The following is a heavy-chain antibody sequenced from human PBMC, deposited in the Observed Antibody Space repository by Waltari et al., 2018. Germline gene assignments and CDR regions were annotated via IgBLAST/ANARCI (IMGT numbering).Heavy chain of an antibody. Sequence: EEQMMESGGDLVQPGGSLKLSCAASGFIFSDSAIHWVRQAPGKGMEGGGRVRTKTNNYATADGAAVNGRFTISRDDSRNVAYLQMNSLKTEDTALYYCSRHDPLDYWGQGTLVTVSS. CDR2: VRTKTNNYAT. CDR3: SRHDPLDY. CDR1: GFIFSDSA. V-gene: IGHV3-73*01. J-gene: IGHJ4*02.